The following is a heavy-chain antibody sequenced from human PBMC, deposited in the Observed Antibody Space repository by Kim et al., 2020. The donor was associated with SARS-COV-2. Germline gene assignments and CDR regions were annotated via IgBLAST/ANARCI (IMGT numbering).Heavy chain of an antibody. V-gene: IGHV3-33*01. D-gene: IGHD3-16*01. CDR2: IWYDGSNK. Sequence: GGSLRLSCAASGFTFSSYGMNWVRQAPGKGLEWVAAIWYDGSNKYYADSVKGRFTISRDNSKNTLYLQMNSLRAEDTAVYYWARDGELGMLNMAFDMWGHGTMGTLSS. CDR1: GFTFSSYG. CDR3: ARDGELGMLNMAFDM. J-gene: IGHJ3*02.